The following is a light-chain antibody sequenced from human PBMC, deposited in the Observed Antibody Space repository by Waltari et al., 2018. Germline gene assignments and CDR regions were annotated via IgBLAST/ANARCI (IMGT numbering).Light chain of an antibody. J-gene: IGLJ1*01. CDR1: SSAVGSNDY. CDR3: SSYTSRSTRV. V-gene: IGLV2-14*01. Sequence: QSALTQPASVSGSPGQSITISCTGPSSAVGSNDYVSWYQQHPVKVPKLVLYEVSSRPSGLSNRFSGSKSGTTASLTISGLQGEDEAEYYCSSYTSRSTRVFGSGTKVTVL. CDR2: EVS.